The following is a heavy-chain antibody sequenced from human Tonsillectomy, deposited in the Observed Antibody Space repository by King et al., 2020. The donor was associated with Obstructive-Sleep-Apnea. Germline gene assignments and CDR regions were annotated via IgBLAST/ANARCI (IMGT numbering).Heavy chain of an antibody. CDR2: VYCSGST. D-gene: IGHD3-16*02. Sequence: LQLQESGPGLVKPSETLSLTCTVSGDSISSCSYYWGWIRQPPGKGLEWIGSVYCSGSTYYNPSLESRVTISVDTSKNQFSLKLTSVTAADTAVYYCARELYDYVWESYRPYFDSWGQGTLVAVSA. J-gene: IGHJ4*02. CDR3: ARELYDYVWESYRPYFDS. CDR1: GDSISSCSYY. V-gene: IGHV4-39*07.